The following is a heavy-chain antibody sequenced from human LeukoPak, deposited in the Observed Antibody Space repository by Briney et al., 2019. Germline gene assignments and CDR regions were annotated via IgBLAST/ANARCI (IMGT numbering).Heavy chain of an antibody. J-gene: IGHJ5*02. CDR3: ARVGLYYYGSGSYYVWFDP. CDR2: IYYSGST. CDR1: GGSISHYY. D-gene: IGHD3-10*01. V-gene: IGHV4-59*01. Sequence: SETLSLTCTVSGGSISHYYWSWIRQLPGKGLEWIGYIYYSGSTNYNPSLKSRVTISVDTSKNEFSLKLSSVTAADTAVYYCARVGLYYYGSGSYYVWFDPWGQGTLVTVSS.